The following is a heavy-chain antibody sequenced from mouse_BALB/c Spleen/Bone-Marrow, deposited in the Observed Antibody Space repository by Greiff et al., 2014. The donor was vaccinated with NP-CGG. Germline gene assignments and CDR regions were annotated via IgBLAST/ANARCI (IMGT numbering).Heavy chain of an antibody. CDR1: GYTFTDYA. CDR3: ARGGTGPFPY. D-gene: IGHD3-3*01. J-gene: IGHJ3*01. V-gene: IGHV1-67*01. Sequence: VQLQQSGPELARPGESVKISCKGSGYTFTDYAMHWVKQSQAKSLEWIGVITTYSANAKYNQKFKGKATMTVDKSSSTAYLELARLTSEDSDIYYCARGGTGPFPYWGQGTLVTVSA. CDR2: ITTYSANA.